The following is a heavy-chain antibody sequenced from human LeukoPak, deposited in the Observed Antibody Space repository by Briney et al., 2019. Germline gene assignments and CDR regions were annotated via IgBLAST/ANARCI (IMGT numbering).Heavy chain of an antibody. J-gene: IGHJ4*02. V-gene: IGHV1-18*01. D-gene: IGHD2-2*01. CDR3: ARDFPCSSTSCYGGGNDY. Sequence: ASVKVSCKASGYTFTTYGLTWVRQAPGQGLEWMGWISAYNGNTNYAQKFQDRVTMTTDTSTSTAYMDLRSLRSDDTAVYYCARDFPCSSTSCYGGGNDYWGQGTLVTVSS. CDR1: GYTFTTYG. CDR2: ISAYNGNT.